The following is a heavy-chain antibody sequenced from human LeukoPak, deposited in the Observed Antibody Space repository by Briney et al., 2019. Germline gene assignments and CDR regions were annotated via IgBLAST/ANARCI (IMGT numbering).Heavy chain of an antibody. J-gene: IGHJ3*02. CDR2: IKQDGSEN. CDR1: GFTFGDYW. V-gene: IGHV3-7*05. CDR3: ATYWRHFDWLLSDI. D-gene: IGHD3-9*01. Sequence: GGSLRLSCEASGFTFGDYWMTWGRQAPGKGLEGGANIKQDGSENHYVDSVKGQFTISRDNAKKSLYLQMNSLRAEDTAVYYCATYWRHFDWLLSDIWGLGTMVTVSS.